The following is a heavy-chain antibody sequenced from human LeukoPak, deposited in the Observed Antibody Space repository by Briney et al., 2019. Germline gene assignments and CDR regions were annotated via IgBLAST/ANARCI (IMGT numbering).Heavy chain of an antibody. CDR2: ISGSGEKT. J-gene: IGHJ5*02. Sequence: GGSLRLSCVASGVTATTFAMSWVRQAPGRGLEWLSTISGSGEKTWYADSVLGRFTISRDDSESTVDLQMNRLRAEDTAVYYCVRGNWCGDCGGWFDPWGQGTLVIVSS. V-gene: IGHV3-23*01. CDR3: VRGNWCGDCGGWFDP. CDR1: GVTATTFA. D-gene: IGHD2-21*02.